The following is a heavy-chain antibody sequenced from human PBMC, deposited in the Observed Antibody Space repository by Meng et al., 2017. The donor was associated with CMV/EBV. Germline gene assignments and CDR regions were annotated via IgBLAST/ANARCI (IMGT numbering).Heavy chain of an antibody. CDR1: GFTFSNAW. CDR3: TSELGYCSSTSCYVDY. Sequence: GESLKISCAASGFTFSNAWMSWVRQAPGKGLEWVGRIKSKTDGGTTDYAAPVKSRFTISRDDSKNTLYLQMNSLKTEDTAVYYCTSELGYCSSTSCYVDYWGQGTLVTVSS. J-gene: IGHJ4*02. D-gene: IGHD2-2*01. CDR2: IKSKTDGGTT. V-gene: IGHV3-15*01.